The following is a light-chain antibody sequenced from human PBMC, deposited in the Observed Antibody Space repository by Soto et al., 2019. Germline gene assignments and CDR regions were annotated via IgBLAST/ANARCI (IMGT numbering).Light chain of an antibody. CDR1: SSNIGSNY. Sequence: QSVLTLPPSASGTPGQRVIISCSGSSSNIGSNYVYWYQQLPGTAPRLLIYRNNQRPSGVPDRFSGSQSGTSASLAISGLRSEDEADYYCTAWDDSLSVYVFGTGTKVTVL. CDR3: TAWDDSLSVYV. J-gene: IGLJ1*01. CDR2: RNN. V-gene: IGLV1-47*01.